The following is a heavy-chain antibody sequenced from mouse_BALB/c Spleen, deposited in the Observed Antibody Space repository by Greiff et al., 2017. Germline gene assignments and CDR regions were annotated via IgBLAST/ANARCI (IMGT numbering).Heavy chain of an antibody. CDR2: IDPANGNT. D-gene: IGHD2-2*01. J-gene: IGHJ2*01. V-gene: IGHV14-3*02. CDR3: ADAVYGLLGYFDD. CDR1: GFNIHDTY. Sequence: EVQLVESGAELVKPGASVKLSCTASGFNIHDTYMHWVKQRPEQGLEWIGRIDPANGNTKYDPKFQGKATITADTSSNTAYVQLSSLTSEATAFYYWADAVYGLLGYFDDWGQGTTLTVSS.